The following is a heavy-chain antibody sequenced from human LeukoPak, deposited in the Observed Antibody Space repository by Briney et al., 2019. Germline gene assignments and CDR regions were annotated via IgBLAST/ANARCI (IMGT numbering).Heavy chain of an antibody. CDR1: GFTFSSYS. CDR3: ARDRYDCFDY. V-gene: IGHV3-48*04. J-gene: IGHJ4*02. CDR2: ITSGSGTI. Sequence: GGSLRLSCAASGFTFSSYSMNWVRQAPGKGLEWVSYITSGSGTIYYADSVKGRFTISRDNAKNSLYLQMNSLRAEDTAVYYCARDRYDCFDYWGQGTLVTVSS. D-gene: IGHD3-9*01.